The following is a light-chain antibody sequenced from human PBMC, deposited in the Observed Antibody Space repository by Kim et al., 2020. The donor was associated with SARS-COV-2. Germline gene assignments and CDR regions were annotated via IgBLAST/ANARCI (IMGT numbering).Light chain of an antibody. Sequence: VSPGERATLSCRASQSVSSNLAWYQQKPGQAPRLLIFGASTRATGIPARFSGSGSGTEFTLTISSLQSEDFAVYYCQQYINWPSYSFGQGTKLEI. V-gene: IGKV3-15*01. CDR3: QQYINWPSYS. J-gene: IGKJ2*03. CDR1: QSVSSN. CDR2: GAS.